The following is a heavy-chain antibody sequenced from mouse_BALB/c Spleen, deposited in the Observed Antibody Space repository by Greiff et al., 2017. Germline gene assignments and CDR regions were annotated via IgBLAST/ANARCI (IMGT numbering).Heavy chain of an antibody. Sequence: QVQLKESGPGLVAPSQSLSITCTFSGFSLTSYGVHWVRQPPGKGLEWLGVIWAGGSTNYNSALMSRLSISKDNSKSQVFLKMNSLQTDDTAMYYCARGAPGGRVDYWGQGTSVTVSS. J-gene: IGHJ4*01. CDR2: IWAGGST. CDR3: ARGAPGGRVDY. V-gene: IGHV2-9*02. D-gene: IGHD1-3*01. CDR1: GFSLTSYG.